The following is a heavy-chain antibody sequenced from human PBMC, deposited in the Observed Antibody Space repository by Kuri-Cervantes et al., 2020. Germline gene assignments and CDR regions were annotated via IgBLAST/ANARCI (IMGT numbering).Heavy chain of an antibody. CDR3: ARWGQYQLPARMVGAFDI. Sequence: SVKVSCKASRGTFSSYAISWVRQAPGQGLEWMGGITPIFGTANYAQKFQGRVTITADKSTSTAYMELSSLRPEDTAVYYCARWGQYQLPARMVGAFDIWGQGTMVTVS. J-gene: IGHJ3*02. CDR2: ITPIFGTA. V-gene: IGHV1-69*06. CDR1: RGTFSSYA. D-gene: IGHD2-2*01.